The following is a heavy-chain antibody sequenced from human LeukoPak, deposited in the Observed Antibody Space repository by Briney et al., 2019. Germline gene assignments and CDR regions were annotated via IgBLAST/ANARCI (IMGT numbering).Heavy chain of an antibody. CDR2: ISSSSSYI. CDR1: GFTFSSYS. D-gene: IGHD2-15*01. J-gene: IGHJ5*02. Sequence: PGGSLRLSCAASGFTFSSYSMNWVRQAPGKGLEWVSSISSSSSYIYYADSVKGRFTISRDNAKNSLYLQMNSLRAEDTAVYYCARDTRSGGSCYSECWFDPWGQGTLVTVSS. V-gene: IGHV3-21*01. CDR3: ARDTRSGGSCYSECWFDP.